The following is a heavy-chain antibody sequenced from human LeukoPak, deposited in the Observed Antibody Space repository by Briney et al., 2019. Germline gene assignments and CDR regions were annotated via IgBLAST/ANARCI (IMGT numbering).Heavy chain of an antibody. Sequence: GRSLRLSCVASGFTFSNYVMHWVRQAPGKGLEWVALISYDGSNENYADSVKGRFTISRDNSKNTLYLQMTSLRAEDTAVYYCARVFRTTKPTGMDVWGQGTTVTVSS. CDR3: ARVFRTTKPTGMDV. V-gene: IGHV3-30-3*01. J-gene: IGHJ6*02. D-gene: IGHD2/OR15-2a*01. CDR1: GFTFSNYV. CDR2: ISYDGSNE.